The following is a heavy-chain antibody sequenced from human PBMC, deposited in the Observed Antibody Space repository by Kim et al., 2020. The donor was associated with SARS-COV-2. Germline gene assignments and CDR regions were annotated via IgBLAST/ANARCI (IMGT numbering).Heavy chain of an antibody. V-gene: IGHV3-23*01. J-gene: IGHJ4*02. Sequence: ADAVKGRFTISRDNSTNTLYLQMNSLRAEDTAVYYCAKDWGAPDSSGYHYWGQGTLVTVSS. CDR3: AKDWGAPDSSGYHY. D-gene: IGHD3-22*01.